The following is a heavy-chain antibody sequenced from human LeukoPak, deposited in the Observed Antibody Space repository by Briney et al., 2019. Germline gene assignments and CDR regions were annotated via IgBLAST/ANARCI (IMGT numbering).Heavy chain of an antibody. CDR1: GGTFSSYA. D-gene: IGHD3-3*01. Sequence: ASVKVSCKASGGTFSSYAISWVRQAPGQGLEWMGGIIPIFGTANHAQKFQGRVAITADESTSTAYMELSSLRSEDTAVYYCAGPSLHYDFWSGSHYYGMDVWGQGTTVTVSS. J-gene: IGHJ6*02. V-gene: IGHV1-69*13. CDR2: IIPIFGTA. CDR3: AGPSLHYDFWSGSHYYGMDV.